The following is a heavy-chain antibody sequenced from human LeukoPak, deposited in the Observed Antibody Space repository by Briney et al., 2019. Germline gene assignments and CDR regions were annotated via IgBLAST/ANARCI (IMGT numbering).Heavy chain of an antibody. CDR1: GGSISSYY. Sequence: SETLSLTCTVSGGSISSYYWSWIRQPPGKGLEWIGYIYYSGSTNYNPSLKSRVTISVDTSKNQFSLKLSSVTAADTAVYYCARGVDPARDYDFWSGYSARGYYYYYYMDVWGKGTTVTVSS. J-gene: IGHJ6*03. V-gene: IGHV4-59*01. D-gene: IGHD3-3*01. CDR2: IYYSGST. CDR3: ARGVDPARDYDFWSGYSARGYYYYYYMDV.